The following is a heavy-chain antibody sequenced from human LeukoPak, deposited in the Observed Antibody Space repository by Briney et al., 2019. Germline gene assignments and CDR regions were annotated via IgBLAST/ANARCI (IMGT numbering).Heavy chain of an antibody. CDR2: IKQDGSEK. CDR1: GFTFSTYW. J-gene: IGHJ4*02. Sequence: GGSLRLSCAASGFTFSTYWMSWFAHAPGKGLDGVANIKQDGSEKYYVDSVKGRFTISRDNAKNSLYLQMNSLRAEDTAVYYCARDEIPDSSSWYGNWGQGTLVTVSS. D-gene: IGHD6-13*01. CDR3: ARDEIPDSSSWYGN. V-gene: IGHV3-7*01.